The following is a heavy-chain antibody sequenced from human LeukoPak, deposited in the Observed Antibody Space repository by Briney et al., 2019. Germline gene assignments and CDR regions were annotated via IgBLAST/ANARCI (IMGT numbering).Heavy chain of an antibody. D-gene: IGHD2-15*01. CDR2: ISAYNGNT. CDR1: GYTFTSYG. CDR3: ARGGKYCSGGSCFLDY. J-gene: IGHJ4*02. V-gene: IGHV1-18*01. Sequence: ASVKVSCKASGYTFTSYGISWARQAPGQGLEWMGWISAYNGNTNYAQKLQGRVTMTTDTSTSTAYMELRSLRSDDTAVYYCARGGKYCSGGSCFLDYWGQGTLVTVSS.